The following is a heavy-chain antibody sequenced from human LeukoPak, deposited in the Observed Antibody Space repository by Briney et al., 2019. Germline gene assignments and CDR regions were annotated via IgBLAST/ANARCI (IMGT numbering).Heavy chain of an antibody. J-gene: IGHJ3*02. CDR2: IYHSGRT. D-gene: IGHD1-26*01. CDR3: ARAGRWEGRPHAFDI. Sequence: SETLSLTCTVSGYSISSGYYWGWIRQPPGKGLEWIGNIYHSGRTYYNPSLKSRVTISVDTSKNQFSLKLSSVTAADTALYYCARAGRWEGRPHAFDIWGQGTMVTVSS. CDR1: GYSISSGYY. V-gene: IGHV4-38-2*02.